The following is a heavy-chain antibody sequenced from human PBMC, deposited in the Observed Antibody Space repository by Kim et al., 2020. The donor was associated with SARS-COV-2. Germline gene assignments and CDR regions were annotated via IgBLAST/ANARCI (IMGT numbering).Heavy chain of an antibody. D-gene: IGHD3-10*01. CDR3: ARWFSDSEYNWFDP. J-gene: IGHJ5*02. CDR2: IYPGDSDT. V-gene: IGHV5-51*01. CDR1: GYTFTNDW. Sequence: GESLKISCKGSGYTFTNDWIGWVRQMPGKGLEWMGFIYPGDSDTRYSPSFQGQVTISADKSINTAYLHWSSLKASDTASYYCARWFSDSEYNWFDPWGQGTLVTVSS.